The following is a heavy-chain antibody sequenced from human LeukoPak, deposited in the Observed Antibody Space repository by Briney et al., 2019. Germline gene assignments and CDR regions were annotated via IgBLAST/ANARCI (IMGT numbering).Heavy chain of an antibody. J-gene: IGHJ4*02. D-gene: IGHD6-13*01. Sequence: GGSLRLSCAASGFTFSIYWMTWVRQAPGKGLEWVANIKEDGSVKYYVDSVKGRFTISRDNAKNSLYLQMTSLRAEDTAVYYCATTHDAAGNSWGQGTLVTVPS. CDR2: IKEDGSVK. CDR1: GFTFSIYW. CDR3: ATTHDAAGNS. V-gene: IGHV3-7*01.